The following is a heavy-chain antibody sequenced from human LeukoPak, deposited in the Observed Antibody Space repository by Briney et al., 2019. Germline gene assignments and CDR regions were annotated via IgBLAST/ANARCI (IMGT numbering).Heavy chain of an antibody. V-gene: IGHV4-59*08. J-gene: IGHJ5*02. CDR3: ARQHLEGWFDP. Sequence: PSETLSLTCTVSGGSISSYYWSWIRQPPGKGLEWIGYIYYSGSTNYNPSLKSRVTISVDTSKNQFSLKLSSVTAADTAVYYCARQHLEGWFDPWGQGTLVTVPS. CDR1: GGSISSYY. CDR2: IYYSGST.